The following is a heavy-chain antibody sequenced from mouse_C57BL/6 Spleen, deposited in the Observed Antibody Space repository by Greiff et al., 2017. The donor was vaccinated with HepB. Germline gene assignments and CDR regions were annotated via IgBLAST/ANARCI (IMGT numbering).Heavy chain of an antibody. CDR3: SRDDSNSDLAWFAY. Sequence: VQLKESGTVLARPGASVKMSCKTSGYTFTSYWMHWVKQRPGQGLEWIGAIYPGNSDTSYNQKFKGKAKLTAVTSAITAYMELSSLTNEDSAVYYCSRDDSNSDLAWFAYWGQGTLVTVSA. V-gene: IGHV1-5*01. CDR2: IYPGNSDT. D-gene: IGHD2-5*01. CDR1: GYTFTSYW. J-gene: IGHJ3*01.